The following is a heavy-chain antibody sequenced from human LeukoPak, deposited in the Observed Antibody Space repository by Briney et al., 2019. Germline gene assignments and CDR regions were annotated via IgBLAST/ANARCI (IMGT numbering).Heavy chain of an antibody. Sequence: GGSLRLSCAASGFTFDDYAMNWVRHAPGKGLEWVSGISWNSGSIDYADSVKGRFTIARDNAKNSLYLQMNSLRAEYTALYYCAKYTDSSGYYYWAYDYWGQGTLVTVSS. V-gene: IGHV3-9*01. CDR1: GFTFDDYA. D-gene: IGHD3-22*01. J-gene: IGHJ4*02. CDR2: ISWNSGSI. CDR3: AKYTDSSGYYYWAYDY.